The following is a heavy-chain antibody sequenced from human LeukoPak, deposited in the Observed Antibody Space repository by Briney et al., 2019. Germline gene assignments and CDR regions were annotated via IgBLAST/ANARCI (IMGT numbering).Heavy chain of an antibody. V-gene: IGHV3-21*01. Sequence: KPGGSLRLFCAASGFTFSTHSMNWVRQAPGKGLEWVSCISSSSSDIYYADSVKGRFTIFRDNAKNSLYLQMSSLRAEDTAVYYCARVPGGLEWADFDYWGQGTLVTVSS. CDR2: ISSSSSDI. CDR1: GFTFSTHS. CDR3: ARVPGGLEWADFDY. D-gene: IGHD3-3*01. J-gene: IGHJ4*02.